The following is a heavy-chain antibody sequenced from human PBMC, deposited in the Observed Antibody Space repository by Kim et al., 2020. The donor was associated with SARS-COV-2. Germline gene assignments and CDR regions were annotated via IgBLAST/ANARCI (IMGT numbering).Heavy chain of an antibody. CDR3: ARDSSSGWGNWFDP. D-gene: IGHD6-19*01. V-gene: IGHV4-59*01. J-gene: IGHJ5*02. Sequence: NPSLKSRVTISVDTAKNQFSLKLSSVTAADTAVYYCARDSSSGWGNWFDPWGQGTLVTVSS.